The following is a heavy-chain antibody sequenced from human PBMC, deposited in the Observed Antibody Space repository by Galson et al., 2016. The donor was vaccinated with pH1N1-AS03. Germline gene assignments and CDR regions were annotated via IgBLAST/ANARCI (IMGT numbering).Heavy chain of an antibody. CDR1: TFSTYG. CDR3: ARDRGFRPDTFDI. J-gene: IGHJ3*02. CDR2: ISGYDDDT. Sequence: TFSTYGVSWVRQAPGQGLEWMGWISGYDDDTNYAQNVAGRVTMTTDKSTSTVYMELRSLRSDDTAVYYCARDRGFRPDTFDIWGQGTWVTVSS. D-gene: IGHD2-15*01. V-gene: IGHV1-18*04.